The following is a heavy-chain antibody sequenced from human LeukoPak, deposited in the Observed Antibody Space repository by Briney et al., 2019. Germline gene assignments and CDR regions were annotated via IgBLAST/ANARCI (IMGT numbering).Heavy chain of an antibody. CDR3: ARGDCSSTICYSPVDV. D-gene: IGHD2-2*01. J-gene: IGHJ6*04. Sequence: PSETLSLTCAVYGGSFSGYYWSWIRQPPGKGLEWIGEINHSGSTNYNPSLKSRVTISVDTSKNQFSLKLSSVTAADTAVYYCARGDCSSTICYSPVDVWGKGTTVTVSS. CDR2: INHSGST. CDR1: GGSFSGYY. V-gene: IGHV4-34*01.